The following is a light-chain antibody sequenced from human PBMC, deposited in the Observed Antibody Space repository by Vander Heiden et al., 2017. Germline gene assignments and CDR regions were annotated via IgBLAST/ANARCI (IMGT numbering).Light chain of an antibody. CDR1: QNIDTY. Sequence: DIQMTQSPSSLTASLGDRVTSTCRTSQNIDTYLNWYQQKPGKAPKLLMYGASSLQSGVPSRFSGSGSGTDFTLTINSLQPEDFATYYCQQSYSTPYTFGQGTKLEIK. V-gene: IGKV1-39*01. CDR2: GAS. CDR3: QQSYSTPYT. J-gene: IGKJ2*01.